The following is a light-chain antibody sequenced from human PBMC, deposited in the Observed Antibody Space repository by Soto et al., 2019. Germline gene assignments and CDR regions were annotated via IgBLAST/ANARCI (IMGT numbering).Light chain of an antibody. J-gene: IGKJ1*01. CDR1: QSISTY. Sequence: IQLTQSPSSLSASVGNRVTITCRASQSISTYLNWYQKKPGKAPKLLIYKASTLKSGVPSRFSGSGSGTEFTLTISSLQPDDFSTYYCQQYHSYWTFGQGTKVDIK. CDR2: KAS. V-gene: IGKV1-5*03. CDR3: QQYHSYWT.